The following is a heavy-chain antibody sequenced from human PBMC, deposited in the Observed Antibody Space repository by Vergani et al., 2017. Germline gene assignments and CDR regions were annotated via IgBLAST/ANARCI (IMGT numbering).Heavy chain of an antibody. CDR1: GYTFTGYY. CDR3: ASXGITIFGVIDNFDY. V-gene: IGHV1-2*02. Sequence: QVQLVQSGAEVKKPGASVKVSCKASGYTFTGYYMHWVRQAPGQGLEWMGWINPNSGSTNYTQKFQGRVTMTRDTSISSAYMELSRLRSEDTAVYYCASXGITIFGVIDNFDYWGQGTLVSVSS. CDR2: INPNSGST. J-gene: IGHJ4*02. D-gene: IGHD3-3*01.